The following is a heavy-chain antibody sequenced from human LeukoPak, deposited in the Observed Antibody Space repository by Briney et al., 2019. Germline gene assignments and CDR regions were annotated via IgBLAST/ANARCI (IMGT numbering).Heavy chain of an antibody. CDR2: ISFDGSNK. CDR1: GFSFSNYG. V-gene: IGHV3-30*03. CDR3: ARGTYYDVLSAYPRGSFDY. Sequence: PGGSLRLSCAAPGFSFSNYGMHWARQVPGKGLEWVAVISFDGSNKHYVDSVKGRFTISRDISNNILYLQMNSLRVEDTAVYYCARGTYYDVLSAYPRGSFDYWGQGTLVTVSS. J-gene: IGHJ4*02. D-gene: IGHD3-3*01.